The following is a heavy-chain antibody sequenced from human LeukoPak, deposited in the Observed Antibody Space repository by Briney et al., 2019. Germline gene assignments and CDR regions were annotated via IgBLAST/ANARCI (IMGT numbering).Heavy chain of an antibody. V-gene: IGHV3-11*06. Sequence: GGSLRLSCAASGFTFSDYYMSWIRQAPGKGLEWVSYISSSSSYTNYADSVKGRFTISRDNAKNSLYLQMNSLRAEDTAVYYCARVNLGQYSSSGYAFDVCGQGTMVTVSS. D-gene: IGHD6-13*01. CDR2: ISSSSSYT. CDR3: ARVNLGQYSSSGYAFDV. CDR1: GFTFSDYY. J-gene: IGHJ3*01.